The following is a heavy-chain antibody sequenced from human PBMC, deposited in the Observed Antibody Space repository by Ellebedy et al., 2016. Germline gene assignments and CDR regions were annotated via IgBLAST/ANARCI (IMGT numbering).Heavy chain of an antibody. CDR3: AKEVRRVLPDDAFDI. V-gene: IGHV3-30*18. CDR1: GFTFSSYG. Sequence: GESLKISXAASGFTFSSYGMHWVRQAPGKGLEWVAVISYDGSNKYYADSVKGRFTISRDNSKNTLYLQMNSLRAEDTAVYYCAKEVRRVLPDDAFDIWGQGTMVTVSS. J-gene: IGHJ3*02. D-gene: IGHD2-2*01. CDR2: ISYDGSNK.